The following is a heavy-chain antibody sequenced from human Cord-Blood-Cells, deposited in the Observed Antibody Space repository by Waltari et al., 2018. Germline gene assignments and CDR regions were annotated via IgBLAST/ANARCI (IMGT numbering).Heavy chain of an antibody. D-gene: IGHD6-13*01. CDR1: YY. V-gene: IGHV4-59*08. CDR3: ARLTIAAAGDAFDI. J-gene: IGHJ3*02. Sequence: YYWSWIRPPPGKGLEWIGYIYYSGSTNYNPSLKSRVTISVDTSKNQFSLKLSSVTAADTAVYYCARLTIAAAGDAFDIWGQGTMVTVSS. CDR2: IYYSGST.